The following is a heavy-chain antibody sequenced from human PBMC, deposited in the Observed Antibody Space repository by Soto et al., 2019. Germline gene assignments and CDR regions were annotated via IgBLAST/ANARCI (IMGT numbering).Heavy chain of an antibody. CDR3: AIPPNLTGYRMEAFDI. V-gene: IGHV5-10-1*01. D-gene: IGHD3-9*01. J-gene: IGHJ3*02. CDR2: IDPSDSYT. CDR1: GYGFTSYW. Sequence: PGESLKISCKGSGYGFTSYWISWVRQMPGKGLEWMGRIDPSDSYTNYSPSFQGHVTISADKSISTAYLQWSSLKASDTAMYYCAIPPNLTGYRMEAFDIWGQGTMVTVSS.